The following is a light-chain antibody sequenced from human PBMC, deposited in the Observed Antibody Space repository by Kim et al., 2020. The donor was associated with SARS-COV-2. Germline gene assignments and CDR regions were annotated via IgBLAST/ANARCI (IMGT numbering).Light chain of an antibody. CDR1: QSVESNY. Sequence: PGERVTLSCRASQSVESNYVAWYQQKPGQAPRLLIYGASSRATGIPDRFSGSGSGTDFTLTISRLEPEDFAVYYCQQYGTTPRTFGQGTKVDIK. V-gene: IGKV3-20*01. J-gene: IGKJ1*01. CDR2: GAS. CDR3: QQYGTTPRT.